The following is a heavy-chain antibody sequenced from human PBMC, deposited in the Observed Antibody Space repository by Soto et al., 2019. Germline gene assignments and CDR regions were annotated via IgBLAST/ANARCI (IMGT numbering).Heavy chain of an antibody. CDR2: IIPIFGTA. D-gene: IGHD6-19*01. CDR1: GGTFSSYA. J-gene: IGHJ4*02. V-gene: IGHV1-69*13. CDR3: ARGGESVAGRGGFDY. Sequence: GASVKVSCKASGGTFSSYAISWVRQAPGQGLEWMGGIIPIFGTANYAQKFQGRVTITADESTSTAYMELSSLRSEDTAVYYCARGGESVAGRGGFDYWRQRTLVTVSS.